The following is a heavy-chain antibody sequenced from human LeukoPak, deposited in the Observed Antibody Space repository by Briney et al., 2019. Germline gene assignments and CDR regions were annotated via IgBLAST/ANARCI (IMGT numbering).Heavy chain of an antibody. CDR3: ARDGGDCSGDSCYVDY. V-gene: IGHV3-23*01. D-gene: IGHD2-15*01. Sequence: GGSLRLSCAASGFTFSSYAMSWVRQAPGKGVEGVSSISGSFIGTFYADSVKGRFTISRDNAKNFLYLQMNSLRAEDTALYYCARDGGDCSGDSCYVDYWGQGTLVTVSS. CDR2: ISGSFIGT. CDR1: GFTFSSYA. J-gene: IGHJ4*02.